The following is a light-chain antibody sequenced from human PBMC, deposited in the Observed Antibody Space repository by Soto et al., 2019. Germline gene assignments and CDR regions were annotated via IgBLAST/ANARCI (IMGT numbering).Light chain of an antibody. CDR3: QHYNAFPWP. CDR2: GAS. Sequence: DIQMTQSPSTLSASVGDRVTITCRASQSIRNWLVWYQDKPGKAPKLLIYGASSLESGVPSRFSGSGSGTEFTLTIGGLQPDDFATYYCQHYNAFPWPFGQGTKVEIK. J-gene: IGKJ1*01. V-gene: IGKV1-5*01. CDR1: QSIRNW.